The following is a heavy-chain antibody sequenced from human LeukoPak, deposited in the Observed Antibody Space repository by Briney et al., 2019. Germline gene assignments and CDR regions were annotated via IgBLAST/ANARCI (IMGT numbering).Heavy chain of an antibody. D-gene: IGHD2-15*01. Sequence: SETLSLTCTVSGGSISSYYWSWIRQPAGKGLEWIGRIYTSGSTNYNPSLKSRVTMSVDTSKNQFSLKLSSVTAADTGVYYCARDLCSGGSCRYYSWFDPWGQGTLVTVSS. CDR3: ARDLCSGGSCRYYSWFDP. CDR1: GGSISSYY. J-gene: IGHJ5*02. CDR2: IYTSGST. V-gene: IGHV4-4*07.